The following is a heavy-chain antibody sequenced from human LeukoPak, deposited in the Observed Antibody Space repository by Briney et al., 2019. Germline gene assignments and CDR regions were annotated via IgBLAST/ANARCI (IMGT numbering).Heavy chain of an antibody. D-gene: IGHD3-22*01. CDR2: FDPEDGET. CDR3: ATNRFPEFGVIVDYYYYGMDV. CDR1: GYTLTELS. J-gene: IGHJ6*02. Sequence: ASVKVSCKVSGYTLTELSMHWVRQAPGKGLEWMGGFDPEDGETIYAQKFQGRVTMTEDTSTDTAYMELSSLRSEDTAVYYCATNRFPEFGVIVDYYYYGMDVWGQGTTVTVSS. V-gene: IGHV1-24*01.